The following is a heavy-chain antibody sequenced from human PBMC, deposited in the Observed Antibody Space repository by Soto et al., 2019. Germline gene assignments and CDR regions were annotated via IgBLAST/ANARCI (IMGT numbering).Heavy chain of an antibody. CDR2: INSAGTIT. D-gene: IGHD5-12*01. CDR1: GFTFSTYW. J-gene: IGHJ5*02. Sequence: GGSLRLSCAASGFTFSTYWMHWVRQAPGKGLVWVPRINSAGTITSYADSVKGRFTVSRDNAKNTLYLQINSLTADDTAVYYCATVATTSYNWFDPWGQGTLVTVSS. CDR3: ATVATTSYNWFDP. V-gene: IGHV3-74*01.